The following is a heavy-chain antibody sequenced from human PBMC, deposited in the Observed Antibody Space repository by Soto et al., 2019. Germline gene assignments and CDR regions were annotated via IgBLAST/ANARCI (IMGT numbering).Heavy chain of an antibody. Sequence: GGSLRLSCTTSGFSFGDHALSWVRQAPGKGLEWVGFISSRPSGATTRYAASVKDRFTISRGESRGIAYLQMNSLKTEDTAMYYCTRDLGLSSPYYFDFWGQGTLVTVSS. V-gene: IGHV3-49*04. J-gene: IGHJ4*02. D-gene: IGHD1-26*01. CDR1: GFSFGDHA. CDR2: ISSRPSGATT. CDR3: TRDLGLSSPYYFDF.